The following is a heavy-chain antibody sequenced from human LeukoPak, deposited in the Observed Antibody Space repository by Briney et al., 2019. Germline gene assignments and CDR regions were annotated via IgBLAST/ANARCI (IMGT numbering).Heavy chain of an antibody. D-gene: IGHD3-10*01. CDR3: AGFGAGSYY. CDR2: IYTTGSTDST. V-gene: IGHV4-4*07. Sequence: PSETLSLTCTVSGGSISSSYCSWIRQPAGKGLEWIGRIYTTGSTDSTDFNPSLKGRVTMSVDTSKNQFSLKLGFVTAADTAVYYCAGFGAGSYYWGQGTLVTVSS. CDR1: GGSISSSY. J-gene: IGHJ4*02.